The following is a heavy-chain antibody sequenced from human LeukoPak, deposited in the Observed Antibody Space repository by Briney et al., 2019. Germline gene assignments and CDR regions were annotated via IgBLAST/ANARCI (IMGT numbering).Heavy chain of an antibody. CDR1: GFTFGDYA. V-gene: IGHV3-48*03. CDR3: AREATSSRPGDY. CDR2: ISSSGSTI. Sequence: PGRSLRLSCTASGFTFGDYAMSWVRQAPGKGLEWVSYISSSGSTIYYADSVKGRFTISRDNAKNSLFLQLNSLRAEDTAVYYCAREATSSRPGDYWGLGTLVTVSS. J-gene: IGHJ4*02.